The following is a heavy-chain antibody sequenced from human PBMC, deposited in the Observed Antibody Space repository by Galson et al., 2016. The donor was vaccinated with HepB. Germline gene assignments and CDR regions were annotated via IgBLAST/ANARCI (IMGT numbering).Heavy chain of an antibody. V-gene: IGHV1-46*01. J-gene: IGHJ5*01. CDR3: ARGGPTVITPPRRWFDF. Sequence: SVKVSCKASGYTLTSFYMNWVRQAPGQGLEWMGIINPSGVSTTYSQDFQGRVSMTRDTSTSTVYMELSSLRSEDTAVYYCARGGPTVITPPRRWFDFWGQGTLVTVSS. CDR1: GYTLTSFY. D-gene: IGHD4-23*01. CDR2: INPSGVST.